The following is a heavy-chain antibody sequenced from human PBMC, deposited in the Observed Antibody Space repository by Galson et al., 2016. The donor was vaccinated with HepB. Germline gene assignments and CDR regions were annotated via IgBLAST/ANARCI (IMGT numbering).Heavy chain of an antibody. V-gene: IGHV1-3*01. CDR3: ASERSSWYRGWFDP. D-gene: IGHD6-13*01. J-gene: IGHJ5*02. CDR1: GYTFTNYA. CDR2: IDAANGHT. Sequence: SVKVSCKASGYTFTNYAMHWVRQAPGQGLEWMGWIDAANGHTKSSQKFQGRVTITRDTSASTAYMELSSLRFEDTAVYYCASERSSWYRGWFDPWGQGTLVSVSS.